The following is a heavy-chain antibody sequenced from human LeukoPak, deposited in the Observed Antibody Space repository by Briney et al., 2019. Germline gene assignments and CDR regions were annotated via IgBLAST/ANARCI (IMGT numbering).Heavy chain of an antibody. CDR2: IYSSGNI. CDR3: ARLRTSSHPDYYGMDV. Sequence: SETLSLTCTVSGDSISSYYWSWIRQPPGKGLEWIGFIYSSGNINYNPSLRSRVTLSVDTSKNQFSLKLSSVTAADTAVYYCARLRTSSHPDYYGMDVWGQGTTVTVSS. V-gene: IGHV4-59*08. CDR1: GDSISSYY. D-gene: IGHD6-6*01. J-gene: IGHJ6*02.